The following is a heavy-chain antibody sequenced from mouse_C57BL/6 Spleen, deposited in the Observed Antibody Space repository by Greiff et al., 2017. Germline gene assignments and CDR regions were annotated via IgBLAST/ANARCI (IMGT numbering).Heavy chain of an antibody. CDR1: GYAFSSSW. D-gene: IGHD3-2*02. J-gene: IGHJ3*01. CDR3: ARARRAQGWWFAF. Sequence: VQLQQSGPELVKPGASVKISCKASGYAFSSSWMNWVKQRPGKGLEWIGRIYPGDGDTNYTGKFKGKATLTADKSSSTSYMKLSSLTSEDSAVYFCARARRAQGWWFAFWGQGTLVTVSA. V-gene: IGHV1-82*01. CDR2: IYPGDGDT.